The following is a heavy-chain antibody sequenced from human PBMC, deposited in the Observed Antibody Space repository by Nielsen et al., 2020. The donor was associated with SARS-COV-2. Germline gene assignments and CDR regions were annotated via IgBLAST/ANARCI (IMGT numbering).Heavy chain of an antibody. CDR1: GFTFSNYG. V-gene: IGHV4-31*02. CDR2: ILYNGTT. CDR3: ARGARN. J-gene: IGHJ4*02. Sequence: LRLSCAASGFTFSNYGMHWIRQFPGKGLEWIGYILYNGTTYYSWPLKSRLTISLDTSKNQFSLKLASVTVADTAVYYCARGARNWGQGALVTVAS.